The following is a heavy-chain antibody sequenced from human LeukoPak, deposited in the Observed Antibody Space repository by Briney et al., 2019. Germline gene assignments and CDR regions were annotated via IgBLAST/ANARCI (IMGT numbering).Heavy chain of an antibody. J-gene: IGHJ3*01. Sequence: PSETLSLTCTVSGGSISSYYWSWIRQPPGKGLEWIGYIYYSGSTSYNPSLKSGVTISVDTSKNQFSLKLSSVTAADTAVYYCAGDVMSTALDAFDVWGQGTVVTVSS. CDR3: AGDVMSTALDAFDV. V-gene: IGHV4-59*01. D-gene: IGHD1-1*01. CDR1: GGSISSYY. CDR2: IYYSGST.